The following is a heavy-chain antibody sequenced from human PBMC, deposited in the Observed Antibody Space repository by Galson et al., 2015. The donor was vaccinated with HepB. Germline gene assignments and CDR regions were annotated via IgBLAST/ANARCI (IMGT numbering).Heavy chain of an antibody. D-gene: IGHD3-22*01. Sequence: SLRLSCAASGFTFSSYSMNWVRQAPGKGLEWVSSISSSSSYIYYADSVKGRFTISRDNAKNSLYLQMNSLRAEDTAVYYCARDRSAYYYERVGAFDIWGQGTMVTVSS. V-gene: IGHV3-21*01. J-gene: IGHJ3*02. CDR1: GFTFSSYS. CDR3: ARDRSAYYYERVGAFDI. CDR2: ISSSSSYI.